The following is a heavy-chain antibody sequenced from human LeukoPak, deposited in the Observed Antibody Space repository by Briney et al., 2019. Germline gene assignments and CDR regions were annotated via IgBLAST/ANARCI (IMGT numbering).Heavy chain of an antibody. D-gene: IGHD3-22*01. CDR2: INSDGSST. CDR3: ARRDYYDSRGYVY. J-gene: IGHJ4*02. V-gene: IGHV3-74*01. CDR1: GFTFSSYW. Sequence: PGGSLRLSCAASGFTFSSYWMHWVRQAPGKGLVWVSRINSDGSSTSYADSVKGRFTISRDNAKHTLYLQMNSLSAEDTAVYYCARRDYYDSRGYVYWGQGTLVTLSP.